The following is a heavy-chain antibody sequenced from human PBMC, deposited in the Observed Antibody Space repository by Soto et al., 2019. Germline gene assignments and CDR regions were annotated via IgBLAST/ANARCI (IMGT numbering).Heavy chain of an antibody. CDR2: IYHSGST. D-gene: IGHD6-13*01. Sequence: SETLSLTCAVSGYSISSGYYWGWIRQPPGKGLEWIGSIYHSGSTYYNPSLKSRVTISVDTSKNQFSLKLSSVTAADTAVYYCARRSGYGRSRYGGPDYYYYGKDVWGQGTTGSVSS. V-gene: IGHV4-38-2*01. J-gene: IGHJ6*02. CDR1: GYSISSGYY. CDR3: ARRSGYGRSRYGGPDYYYYGKDV.